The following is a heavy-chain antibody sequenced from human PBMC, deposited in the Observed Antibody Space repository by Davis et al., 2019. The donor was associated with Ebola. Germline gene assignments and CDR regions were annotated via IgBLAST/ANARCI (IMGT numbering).Heavy chain of an antibody. V-gene: IGHV1-2*06. Sequence: ASALVSCNASGYTFTSYYMHWLRQAPAQGLEWMGRINPNSGGTNYSPKSQGRLTMTRDTSISTAYMELSRLRSDDTAVYYCASGTTVTTGFDNWGQGTLVTVSS. CDR2: INPNSGGT. J-gene: IGHJ4*02. CDR1: GYTFTSYY. D-gene: IGHD4-17*01. CDR3: ASGTTVTTGFDN.